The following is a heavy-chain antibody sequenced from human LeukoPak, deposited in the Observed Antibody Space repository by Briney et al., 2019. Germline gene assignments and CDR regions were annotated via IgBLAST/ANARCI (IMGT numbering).Heavy chain of an antibody. Sequence: ASVKVSCKASGYRFTSYEINWVRQATGQGLEWMGWMNPNSGNTGYPQKFQGRVTMTRDTSINTAYMELNSLKSEDTAVYHCTRASSGPDSWGQRTLVTVSS. CDR1: GYRFTSYE. V-gene: IGHV1-8*01. CDR2: MNPNSGNT. CDR3: TRASSGPDS. J-gene: IGHJ5*02. D-gene: IGHD6-19*01.